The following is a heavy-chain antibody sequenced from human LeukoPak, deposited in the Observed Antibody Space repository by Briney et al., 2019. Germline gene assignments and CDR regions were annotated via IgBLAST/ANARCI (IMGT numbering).Heavy chain of an antibody. V-gene: IGHV4-30-2*02. J-gene: IGHJ2*01. CDR3: ARLSSYTVTTWRPFDL. CDR2: IYHSGST. CDR1: GGSISSGGYS. Sequence: PSETLSLTCAVSGGSISSGGYSWSWIRQPPGKGLEWIGYIYHSGSTYYNPSLKSRVTISVDTSKNQFSLKLRSVTSADTAMYYCARLSSYTVTTWRPFDLWGRGTLVTVSS. D-gene: IGHD4-17*01.